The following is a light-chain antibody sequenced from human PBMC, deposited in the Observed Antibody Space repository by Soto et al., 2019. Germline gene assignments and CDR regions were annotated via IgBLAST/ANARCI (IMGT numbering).Light chain of an antibody. V-gene: IGKV3-20*01. J-gene: IGKJ4*01. Sequence: ENLLTQSPGTLSLSPGERATLSCRPSQSVSRSFLAWYQQKPGQAPRLLIHGASSRVNGIPDRFSGSGFGTDFTLTIRRLEPEDFAVYYCQQYGSSPFNFGGRTRVAIK. CDR1: QSVSRSF. CDR2: GAS. CDR3: QQYGSSPFN.